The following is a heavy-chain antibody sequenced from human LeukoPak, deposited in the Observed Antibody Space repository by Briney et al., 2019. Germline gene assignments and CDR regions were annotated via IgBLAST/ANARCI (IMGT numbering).Heavy chain of an antibody. J-gene: IGHJ4*02. CDR3: AREGVAGTGLDY. Sequence: ASVTVSCKASGYTFTGYYMHWVRQAPGQGLEWMGWINPNSGGTNYAQKFQGRVTMTRDTSISTAYMELSRLRSDDTAVYYCAREGVAGTGLDYWGQGTLVTVSS. CDR2: INPNSGGT. D-gene: IGHD6-13*01. V-gene: IGHV1-2*02. CDR1: GYTFTGYY.